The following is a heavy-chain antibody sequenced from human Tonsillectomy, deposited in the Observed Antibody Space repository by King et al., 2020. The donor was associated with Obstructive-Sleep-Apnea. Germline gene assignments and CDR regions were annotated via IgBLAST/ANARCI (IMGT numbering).Heavy chain of an antibody. CDR1: GFSLSTSGMC. Sequence: VTLKESGPALVKPTQTLTLTCTFSGFSLSTSGMCVSWIRQPPGKALEWLARIDWDDDKYYSTSLKTRLTISKDTSKNQVVLTMTNMDPVDTATYYCVRRVHGGGSGSYAFDIWGQGTMVTVSS. CDR2: IDWDDDK. J-gene: IGHJ3*02. V-gene: IGHV2-70*11. D-gene: IGHD3-10*01. CDR3: VRRVHGGGSGSYAFDI.